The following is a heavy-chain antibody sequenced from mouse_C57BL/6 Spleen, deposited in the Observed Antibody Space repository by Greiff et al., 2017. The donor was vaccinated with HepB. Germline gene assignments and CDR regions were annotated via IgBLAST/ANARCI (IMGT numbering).Heavy chain of an antibody. V-gene: IGHV1-54*01. CDR3: ARSPRGYLDV. CDR1: GYAFTNYL. CDR2: INPGSGGT. J-gene: IGHJ1*03. Sequence: QVQLQQSGAELVRPGTSVKVSCKASGYAFTNYLIEWVKQRPGQGLEWIGVINPGSGGTNYNEKFKGKATLTADKSSSTAYMQLSSLTSEDSAVYFCARSPRGYLDVWGTGTTVTVSS.